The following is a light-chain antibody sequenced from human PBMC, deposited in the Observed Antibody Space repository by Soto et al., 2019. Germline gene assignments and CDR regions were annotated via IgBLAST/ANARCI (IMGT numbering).Light chain of an antibody. Sequence: EIVLTQSPGTLSLSPGERATLSCRASQSVSSSYLAWYQQKPGQAPRLLIYGASSMATIIPDRFGGSGSGVDLTITIIILEPEAFAEYYCQHYCSSPLATFCGGTKLQIK. CDR3: QHYCSSPLAT. V-gene: IGKV3-20*01. CDR1: QSVSSSY. CDR2: GAS. J-gene: IGKJ4*01.